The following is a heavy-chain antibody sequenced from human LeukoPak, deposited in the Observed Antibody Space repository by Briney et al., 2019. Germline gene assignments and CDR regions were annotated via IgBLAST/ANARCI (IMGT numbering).Heavy chain of an antibody. CDR1: GGSISSSSYY. CDR3: AGDIAVAGRGADY. J-gene: IGHJ4*02. Sequence: SETLSLTCTVSGGSISSSSYYWGWIRQPPGKGLEWIGSIYYSGSTYYNPSLKSRVTISVDTSKNQFSLKLSSVTAADTAVYYCAGDIAVAGRGADYWGQGTLVTVSS. CDR2: IYYSGST. D-gene: IGHD6-19*01. V-gene: IGHV4-39*02.